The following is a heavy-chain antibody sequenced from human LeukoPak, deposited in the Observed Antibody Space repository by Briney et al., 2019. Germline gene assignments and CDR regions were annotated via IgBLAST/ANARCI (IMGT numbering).Heavy chain of an antibody. CDR2: INPNSGNT. Sequence: ASVKVSCKASGYTFTGYYMHWVRQAPGQGLEWMGWINPNSGNTGYAQKFQGRVTMTRNTSISTAYMELSSLRSEDTAVYYCARGTDFWSGYPYYYYGMDVWGQGTTVTVSS. V-gene: IGHV1-8*02. D-gene: IGHD3-3*01. CDR3: ARGTDFWSGYPYYYYGMDV. J-gene: IGHJ6*02. CDR1: GYTFTGYY.